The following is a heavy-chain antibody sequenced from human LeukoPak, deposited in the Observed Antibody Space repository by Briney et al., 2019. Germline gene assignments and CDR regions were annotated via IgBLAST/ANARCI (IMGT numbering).Heavy chain of an antibody. CDR2: IYYSGST. J-gene: IGHJ5*02. Sequence: PSETLSLACTVSGGSISSSSYYWGWIRQPPGKGLEWIGSIYYSGSTYYNPSLKSRVTISVDTSKNQFSLKLSSVTAADTAVYYCARAIDQLDKYQPLRALDPWGQGTLVTVSS. CDR1: GGSISSSSYY. D-gene: IGHD2-2*01. V-gene: IGHV4-39*01. CDR3: ARAIDQLDKYQPLRALDP.